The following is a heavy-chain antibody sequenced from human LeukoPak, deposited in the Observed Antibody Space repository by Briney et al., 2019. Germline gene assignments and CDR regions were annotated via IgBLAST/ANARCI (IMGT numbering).Heavy chain of an antibody. J-gene: IGHJ6*02. D-gene: IGHD2-15*01. V-gene: IGHV3-21*01. CDR2: ISSSSSYI. Sequence: GGSLRLSCAASRFSFSLYNMNWVRQAPGKGLEWVSSISSSSSYIYYADSVKGRFTISRDNAKNSLYLQMNSLRAEDTAVYYCARDSFNSNTYYYGMDVWGQGTTVTVSS. CDR1: RFSFSLYN. CDR3: ARDSFNSNTYYYGMDV.